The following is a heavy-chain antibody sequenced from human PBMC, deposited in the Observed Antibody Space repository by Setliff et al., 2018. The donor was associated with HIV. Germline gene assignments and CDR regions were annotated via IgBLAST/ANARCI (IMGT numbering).Heavy chain of an antibody. V-gene: IGHV4-34*01. D-gene: IGHD6-19*01. CDR3: ARDPSSSGWSEGLYYFDS. Sequence: PSETLSLTCAVYGGSLSDHYWSWIRQPPGKGLEWIGEINHSGSTNYNPSLRSRVSISVDTSKNQFSLRLNSVTAADTAVYYCARDPSSSGWSEGLYYFDSWGRGTLVTAPQ. CDR2: INHSGST. J-gene: IGHJ4*02. CDR1: GGSLSDHY.